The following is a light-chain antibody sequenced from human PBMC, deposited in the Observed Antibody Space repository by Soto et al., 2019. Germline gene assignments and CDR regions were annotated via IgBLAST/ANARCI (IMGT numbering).Light chain of an antibody. CDR3: QQYNTWPRT. Sequence: EIVMTQSPATLSVSPGERATLSCRASQSVSSNLAWYQQRPGQAPRLLILGASSRATGIPARFSGSGSGTEFTLTISSLQSEDFAVYYCQQYNTWPRTFGQGTKVEVK. J-gene: IGKJ1*01. CDR2: GAS. CDR1: QSVSSN. V-gene: IGKV3-15*01.